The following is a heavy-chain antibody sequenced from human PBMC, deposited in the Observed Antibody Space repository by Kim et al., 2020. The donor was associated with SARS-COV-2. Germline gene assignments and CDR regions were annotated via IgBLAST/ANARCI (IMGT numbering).Heavy chain of an antibody. D-gene: IGHD6-13*01. J-gene: IGHJ4*02. Sequence: GGSLRLSCAASGFTFSSYSMNWVRQAPGKGLEWVSSISSSSSYIYYADSVKGRFTISRDNAKNSLYLQMNSLRAEDTAVYYCVRDLVPYARIAAAGPPDYWGQGTLVTVSS. CDR1: GFTFSSYS. V-gene: IGHV3-21*01. CDR3: VRDLVPYARIAAAGPPDY. CDR2: ISSSSSYI.